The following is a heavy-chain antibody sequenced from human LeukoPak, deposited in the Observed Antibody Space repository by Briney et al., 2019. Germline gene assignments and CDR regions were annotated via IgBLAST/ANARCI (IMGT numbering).Heavy chain of an antibody. CDR3: AKDSGGGSYFGYYYYMDV. CDR1: GFTFSSYG. D-gene: IGHD1-26*01. Sequence: PGGSLRLSCAASGFTFSSYGVHWVRQAPGKGLEWVAFIRYDGSNKYYADSVKGRFTISRDNSKNTLYLQMNSLRAEDTAVYYCAKDSGGGSYFGYYYYMDVWGKGTTVTISS. CDR2: IRYDGSNK. V-gene: IGHV3-30*02. J-gene: IGHJ6*03.